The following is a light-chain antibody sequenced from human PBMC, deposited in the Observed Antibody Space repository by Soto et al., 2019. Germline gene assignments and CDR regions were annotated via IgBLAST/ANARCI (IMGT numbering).Light chain of an antibody. Sequence: DIQITQSPSAMSSSVSDRFTITCRASQGINNHLVWFQQRPGKVPKRLVFGTYNLQSGVPSRFSGSGSGTEFTLTISGLQPEDFAIYYCLQHNSYPITLGQGTRLEIK. CDR2: GTY. CDR3: LQHNSYPIT. CDR1: QGINNH. V-gene: IGKV1-17*03. J-gene: IGKJ5*01.